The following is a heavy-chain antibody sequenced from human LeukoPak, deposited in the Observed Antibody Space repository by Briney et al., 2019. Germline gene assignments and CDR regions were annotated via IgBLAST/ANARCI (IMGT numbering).Heavy chain of an antibody. CDR2: IYPGDSDT. V-gene: IGHV5-51*01. CDR1: GYSFTSYW. D-gene: IGHD1-26*01. CDR3: ASQGPESWDGMDV. J-gene: IGHJ6*02. Sequence: GESLKISCKGSGYSFTSYWIGWVRQMPGKGLEWMGSIYPGDSDTRYSPSFQGQVTISADKSISTAYLQWSSLKASDTAMYYCASQGPESWDGMDVWGQGTTVTVSS.